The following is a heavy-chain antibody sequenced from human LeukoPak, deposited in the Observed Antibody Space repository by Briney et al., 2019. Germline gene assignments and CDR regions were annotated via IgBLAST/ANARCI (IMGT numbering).Heavy chain of an antibody. J-gene: IGHJ5*02. Sequence: GGSLRLSCAASGFTSSSYAMSWARQAPGKGLEWVSAISGSGGSTYYADSVKGRFTISRDNSKNTLYLQMNSLRAEDTAVYYCAKDLSRVPAANLDPWGQGTLVTVSS. D-gene: IGHD2-2*01. V-gene: IGHV3-23*01. CDR1: GFTSSSYA. CDR2: ISGSGGST. CDR3: AKDLSRVPAANLDP.